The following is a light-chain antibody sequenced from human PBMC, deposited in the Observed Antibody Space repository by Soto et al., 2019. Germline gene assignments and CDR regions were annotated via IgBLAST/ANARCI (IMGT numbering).Light chain of an antibody. CDR1: QAISSY. CDR3: QQLNSYPLT. CDR2: AAS. Sequence: DIPLTQSPSFLSASVGDRVTITCRASQAISSYLVWYQQKPGKAPKLLIYAASTLQSGVPSRFSGSGSGTEFTLTISSLQPEDFATYYCQQLNSYPLTFGGGTKVEIK. J-gene: IGKJ4*01. V-gene: IGKV1-9*01.